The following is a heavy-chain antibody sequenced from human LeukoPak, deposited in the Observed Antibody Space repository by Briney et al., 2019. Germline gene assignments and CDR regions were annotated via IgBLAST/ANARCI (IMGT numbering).Heavy chain of an antibody. D-gene: IGHD3-22*01. CDR1: GYSFTRYY. Sequence: ASVKVSCKASGYSFTRYYIHWVRQAPGQGLEWMGWINPNSGATKSAEKFQDRVTMTRDTSISTAYMELSRLRSDDTAVYYCVRDHTMTYFGSGGYWFDPWGQGTLVTVFS. V-gene: IGHV1-2*02. J-gene: IGHJ5*02. CDR3: VRDHTMTYFGSGGYWFDP. CDR2: INPNSGAT.